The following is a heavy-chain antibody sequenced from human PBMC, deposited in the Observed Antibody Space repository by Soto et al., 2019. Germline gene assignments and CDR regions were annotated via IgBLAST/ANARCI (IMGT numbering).Heavy chain of an antibody. CDR3: AKRYSSGWSAFDY. J-gene: IGHJ4*02. CDR2: IIPIFGTA. D-gene: IGHD6-19*01. Sequence: SLNVSCKASGCTFSSYAVSWVRQAPGQGLEWMGRIIPIFGTANYAQKFQGRVTITADKSTTTAYMELSSLRSEDTAVYYRAKRYSSGWSAFDYWGQGTRVNVAS. CDR1: GCTFSSYA. V-gene: IGHV1-69*06.